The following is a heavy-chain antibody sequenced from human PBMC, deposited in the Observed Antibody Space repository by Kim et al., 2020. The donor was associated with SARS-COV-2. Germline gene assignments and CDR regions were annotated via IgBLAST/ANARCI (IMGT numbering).Heavy chain of an antibody. Sequence: SETLSLTCTVSGGSISSSSYYWGWIRQPPGKGLEWIGSIYYSGSTYYNPSLKSRVTISVDTSKNQFSLKLSSVTAADTAVYYCARQGVIPRLDYWGQGTLVTVSS. D-gene: IGHD3-10*01. J-gene: IGHJ4*02. CDR1: GGSISSSSYY. CDR3: ARQGVIPRLDY. V-gene: IGHV4-39*01. CDR2: IYYSGST.